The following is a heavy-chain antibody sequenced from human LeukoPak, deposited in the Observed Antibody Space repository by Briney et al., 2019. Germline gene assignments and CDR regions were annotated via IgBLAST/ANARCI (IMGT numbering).Heavy chain of an antibody. CDR3: AKVEVSSGWYEYFQH. J-gene: IGHJ1*01. V-gene: IGHV3-30*18. Sequence: HPGRSLRLSCAASGFTFSSYGMHWVRQAPGKGLEWVAVISYDGSNKYYADSVKGRFTISRDNSENTLYLQMNSLRAEDTAVYYCAKVEVSSGWYEYFQHWGQGTLVTVSS. D-gene: IGHD6-19*01. CDR2: ISYDGSNK. CDR1: GFTFSSYG.